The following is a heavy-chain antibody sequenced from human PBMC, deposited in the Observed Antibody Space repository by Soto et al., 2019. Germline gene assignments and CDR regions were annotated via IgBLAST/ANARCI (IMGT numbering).Heavy chain of an antibody. D-gene: IGHD4-17*01. Sequence: SETLSLTCTVSGGSISRYYWIWIRQPPGKGLEWIGYIYYSGSTNYNPSLKSRVTISVDTSKNQFSLKLSSVTAADTAVYYCARDDYGDHPFDYWGQGTLVTVSS. CDR2: IYYSGST. J-gene: IGHJ4*02. CDR1: GGSISRYY. CDR3: ARDDYGDHPFDY. V-gene: IGHV4-59*01.